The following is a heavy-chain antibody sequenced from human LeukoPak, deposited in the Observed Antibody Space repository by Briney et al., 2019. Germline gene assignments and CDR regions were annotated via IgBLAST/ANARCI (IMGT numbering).Heavy chain of an antibody. J-gene: IGHJ4*02. CDR1: GYTFTGYY. Sequence: GASVKVSCKASGYTFTGYYMHWVRQAPGQRLEWMGWINAGNGHTRYSQRFQGRVTITRDTSATTVYMEVTSLRSEDTAVYYCARGIWSRTVSSYYFDYWGQGTLVTVSS. D-gene: IGHD3-3*01. V-gene: IGHV1-3*01. CDR2: INAGNGHT. CDR3: ARGIWSRTVSSYYFDY.